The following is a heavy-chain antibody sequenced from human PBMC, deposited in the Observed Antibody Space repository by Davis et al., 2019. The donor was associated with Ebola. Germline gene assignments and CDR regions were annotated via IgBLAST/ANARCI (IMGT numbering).Heavy chain of an antibody. J-gene: IGHJ5*02. Sequence: GESLKISCAASGFTFSSYSMNWVRQAPGKGLEWVSSISSSSSYIYYADSVEGRFNISRDNSKNTLSLLMNSVRGEDSAVYYCAKDKGFWVPPDWFGPWGQGVQVTVSS. D-gene: IGHD3-16*01. CDR1: GFTFSSYS. CDR2: ISSSSSYI. CDR3: AKDKGFWVPPDWFGP. V-gene: IGHV3-21*04.